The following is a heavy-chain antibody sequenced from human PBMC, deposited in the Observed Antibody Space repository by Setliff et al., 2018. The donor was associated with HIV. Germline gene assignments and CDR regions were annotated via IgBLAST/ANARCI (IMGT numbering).Heavy chain of an antibody. CDR2: INQDGNVK. Sequence: PGGSLRLSCATSGFTLSTYGMHWVRQAPGKGLEWAAHINQDGNVKYYVDSGKGRFTIARDNAKTSIYLQMNSLKTEDTAVYYCTTWFVVAAAGTQGYYMDVWGKGTTVTVSS. CDR3: TTWFVVAAAGTQGYYMDV. CDR1: GFTLSTYG. D-gene: IGHD6-13*01. J-gene: IGHJ6*03. V-gene: IGHV3-7*03.